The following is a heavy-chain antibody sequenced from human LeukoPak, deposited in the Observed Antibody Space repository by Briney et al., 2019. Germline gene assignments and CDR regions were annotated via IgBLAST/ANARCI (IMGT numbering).Heavy chain of an antibody. CDR2: IRYDGSNK. V-gene: IGHV3-30*02. Sequence: GGSLRLSCAASGFTFSSYGMHWVRQAPGKGLEWVAFIRYDGSNKYYADSVKGRFTISRDNSKNTLYLQMNSLRAEDTAVYYCAKGGHYYDSSGYSDYWGQGTLVTVSP. J-gene: IGHJ4*02. CDR3: AKGGHYYDSSGYSDY. D-gene: IGHD3-22*01. CDR1: GFTFSSYG.